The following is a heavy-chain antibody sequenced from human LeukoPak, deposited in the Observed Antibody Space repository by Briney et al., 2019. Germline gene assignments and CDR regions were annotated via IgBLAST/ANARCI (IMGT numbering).Heavy chain of an antibody. Sequence: GESLKISCKGSGYSFTSYWIGWVRQMPGKGLEWMGIIYPGDSDTRYSPSFQGQVTISADKSISTAYLQWSSLKASDTAMYYCARAVDPGELQYSSGWYNWFDPWGQGTLVTVSS. CDR1: GYSFTSYW. CDR2: IYPGDSDT. CDR3: ARAVDPGELQYSSGWYNWFDP. J-gene: IGHJ5*02. D-gene: IGHD6-19*01. V-gene: IGHV5-51*01.